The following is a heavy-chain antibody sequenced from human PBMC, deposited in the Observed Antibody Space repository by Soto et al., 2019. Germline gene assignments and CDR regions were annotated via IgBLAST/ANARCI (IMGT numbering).Heavy chain of an antibody. CDR3: ARDYGDYDFLDY. V-gene: IGHV3-30-3*01. CDR1: GFTFSRYA. J-gene: IGHJ4*02. D-gene: IGHD4-17*01. Sequence: QVQLVESGGGVVQPGRSLRLSCVASGFTFSRYAIHWVRQAPGKGLEWVAVISYDGSDKYYADSVKGRFTISRDNSQNTLDLQMNSLRPDDTAVYYCARDYGDYDFLDYWGQGTLVTVSS. CDR2: ISYDGSDK.